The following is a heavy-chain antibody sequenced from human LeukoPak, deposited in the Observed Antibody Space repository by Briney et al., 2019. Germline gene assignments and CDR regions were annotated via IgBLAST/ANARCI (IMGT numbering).Heavy chain of an antibody. CDR1: GYTSSSYY. V-gene: IGHV1-46*01. CDR3: ARRGYTYGYPDY. J-gene: IGHJ4*02. CDR2: VNPSGGST. Sequence: VASVKVSCKASGYTSSSYYMHWVRQAPGQGLEWMGIVNPSGGSTSYAQKFQGRVTMTRDTSTSTVYMELSSLRSEDTAVYYCARRGYTYGYPDYWGQGTLVTVSS. D-gene: IGHD5-18*01.